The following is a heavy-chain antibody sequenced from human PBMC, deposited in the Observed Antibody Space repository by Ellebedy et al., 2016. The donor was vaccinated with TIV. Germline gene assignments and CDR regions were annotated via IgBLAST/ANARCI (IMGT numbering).Heavy chain of an antibody. V-gene: IGHV5-51*01. D-gene: IGHD3-16*01. CDR1: GYSFTSYW. CDR2: IYPGDSDT. J-gene: IGHJ2*01. CDR3: VRRLINPLWYFDL. Sequence: KVSCKGSGYSFTSYWIGWVRQMPGKGLEWMGIIYPGDSDTRYSPSFQGQVTISADKSISTAYLQWSSLKASDTAMYYCVRRLINPLWYFDLWGRGTLVTVSS.